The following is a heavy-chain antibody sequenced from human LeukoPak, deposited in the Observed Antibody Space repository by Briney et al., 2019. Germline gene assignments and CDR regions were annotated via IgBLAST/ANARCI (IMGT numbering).Heavy chain of an antibody. J-gene: IGHJ3*02. Sequence: ASVKVSCKASGYTFTSYYMHWVRQAPGQGLEWMGIINPSGGSTSYAQKFQGRVTMTRDTSTSTVYMELSSLRSEDTAVYYCARDPGYSSGWYFDGDAFDIWGQGTMVTVSS. CDR1: GYTFTSYY. CDR2: INPSGGST. D-gene: IGHD6-19*01. CDR3: ARDPGYSSGWYFDGDAFDI. V-gene: IGHV1-46*01.